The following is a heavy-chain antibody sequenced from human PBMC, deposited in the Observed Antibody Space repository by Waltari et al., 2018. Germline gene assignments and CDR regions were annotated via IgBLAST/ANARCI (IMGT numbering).Heavy chain of an antibody. CDR1: GYSFTNFP. CDR2: VNTNAGTP. D-gene: IGHD2-2*01. J-gene: IGHJ4*02. CDR3: STTSDCDL. Sequence: QVQLGQAGFELKKPGASVSASCKTSGYSFTNFPMNWVRQAPGQGLEWMGWVNTNAGTPSSGPDFTGRFVFTLDTSVITAYLQITSLKPEVTSVYYCSTTSDCDLWRQGPLLPVSS. V-gene: IGHV7-4-1*02.